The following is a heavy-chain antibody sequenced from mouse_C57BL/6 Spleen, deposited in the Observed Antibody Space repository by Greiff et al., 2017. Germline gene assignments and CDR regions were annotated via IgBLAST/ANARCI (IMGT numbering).Heavy chain of an antibody. Sequence: QVQLKQPGAELVKPGASVKLSCKASGYTFTSYWMHWVKQRPGQGLEWIGMIHPNSGSTNYNEKFKSKATLTVDKSSSTAYMQLSSLTSEDSAVYYCARGGYQSLFDYWGQGTTLTVSS. CDR3: ARGGYQSLFDY. CDR1: GYTFTSYW. J-gene: IGHJ2*01. CDR2: IHPNSGST. D-gene: IGHD2-2*01. V-gene: IGHV1-64*01.